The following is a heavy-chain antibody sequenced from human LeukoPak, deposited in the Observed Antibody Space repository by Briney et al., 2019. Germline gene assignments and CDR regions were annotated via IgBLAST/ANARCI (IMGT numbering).Heavy chain of an antibody. V-gene: IGHV3-23*01. CDR3: AKTRPLDSSSWSHGDY. CDR2: ISGGGGST. CDR1: GFTFTSYS. J-gene: IGHJ4*02. D-gene: IGHD6-13*01. Sequence: GGSLRLSCAASGFTFTSYSMYWVRQAPGKGLEWVSTISGGGGSTYYADSVKGRFTISRDNSKNTLYLQMNSLRAEDTAVYYCAKTRPLDSSSWSHGDYWGQGTLVTVSS.